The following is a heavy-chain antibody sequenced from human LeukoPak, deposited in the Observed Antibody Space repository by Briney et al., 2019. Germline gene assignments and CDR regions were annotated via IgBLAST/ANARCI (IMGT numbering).Heavy chain of an antibody. CDR3: ARYSRPAAVLDY. CDR1: GFTFNNYA. D-gene: IGHD2-2*01. CDR2: INHSGST. J-gene: IGHJ4*02. V-gene: IGHV4-34*01. Sequence: GSLRLSCAASGFTFNNYAMNWIRQPPGKGLEWIGEINHSGSTNYNPSLKSRVTISVDTSKNQFSLKLSSVTAADTAVYYCARYSRPAAVLDYWGQGTLVTVSS.